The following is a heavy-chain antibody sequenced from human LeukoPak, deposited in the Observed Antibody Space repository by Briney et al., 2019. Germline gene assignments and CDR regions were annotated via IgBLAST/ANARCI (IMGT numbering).Heavy chain of an antibody. V-gene: IGHV3-21*01. CDR3: ARAKVGARDYFDY. CDR1: GFTFSSYS. CDR2: ISSSSSYI. Sequence: GGSLRLSCAASGFTFSSYSMIWVRQAPGRGLEWVSSISSSSSYIYYVDSVKGRFTTSRDNVENSLYLQMNSLRAEDTAGYYCARAKVGARDYFDYWGQGTLVTVSS. J-gene: IGHJ4*02. D-gene: IGHD1-26*01.